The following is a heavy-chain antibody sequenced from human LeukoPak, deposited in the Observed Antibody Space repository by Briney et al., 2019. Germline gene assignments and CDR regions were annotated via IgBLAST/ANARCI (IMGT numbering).Heavy chain of an antibody. CDR2: INHSGST. Sequence: SETLSLTCAVYGGSFSGYYWSWIRQPPGKGLEWIGEINHSGSTNYNPSLKSRVTISVDTSKNQFSLKLSSVTAADTAVYYCARVLGSSWYAYYYYGMDVWGQGTTVTVSS. D-gene: IGHD6-13*01. J-gene: IGHJ6*02. CDR1: GGSFSGYY. V-gene: IGHV4-34*01. CDR3: ARVLGSSWYAYYYYGMDV.